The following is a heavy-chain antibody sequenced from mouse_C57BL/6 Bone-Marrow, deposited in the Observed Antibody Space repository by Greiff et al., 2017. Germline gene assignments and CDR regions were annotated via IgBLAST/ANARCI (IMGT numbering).Heavy chain of an antibody. CDR2: ISYSGST. CDR1: GYSITSDY. V-gene: IGHV3-8*01. CDR3: ARWRYYGSSHWYFDV. J-gene: IGHJ1*03. D-gene: IGHD1-1*01. Sequence: EVHLVESGPGLVKPSQTLSLTCSATGYSITSDYWNWIRKFPGNKLEYMGYISYSGSTYDTPSPKSRISITRDTSNNQYYLQLNYVTTEDTATYYCARWRYYGSSHWYFDVWGTGTTVTVSS.